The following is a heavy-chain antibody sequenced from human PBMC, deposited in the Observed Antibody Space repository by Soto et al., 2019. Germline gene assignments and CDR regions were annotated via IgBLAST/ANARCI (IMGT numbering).Heavy chain of an antibody. J-gene: IGHJ4*02. CDR2: ISGSGGST. CDR3: AKDLRGYYYGSGSPPDFDY. Sequence: EVQLLESGGGLVQPGGSLRLSCAASGFTFSSYAMSWVRQAPGKGLEWVSGISGSGGSTYYADSVKGRFAISRDNSQNTLYLQMNSLRDEDTAVYYCAKDLRGYYYGSGSPPDFDYWGQGTLVTVSS. D-gene: IGHD3-10*01. V-gene: IGHV3-23*01. CDR1: GFTFSSYA.